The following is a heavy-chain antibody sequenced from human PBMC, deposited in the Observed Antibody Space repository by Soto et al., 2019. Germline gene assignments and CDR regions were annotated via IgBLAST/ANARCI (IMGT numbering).Heavy chain of an antibody. CDR3: ARDSYSGSYTIFHYYYYGMDV. CDR2: ISYDGSNK. Sequence: GGSLRLSCAASGFTFSSYAMHWVRQAPGKGLEWVAVISYDGSNKYYADSVKGRFTISRDNSKNTLYLQMNSLRAEDTAVYYCARDSYSGSYTIFHYYYYGMDVWGQGTTVTVSS. CDR1: GFTFSSYA. V-gene: IGHV3-30-3*01. J-gene: IGHJ6*02. D-gene: IGHD1-26*01.